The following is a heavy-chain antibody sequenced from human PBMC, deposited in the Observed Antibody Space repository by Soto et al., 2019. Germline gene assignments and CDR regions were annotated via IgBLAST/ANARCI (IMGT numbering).Heavy chain of an antibody. J-gene: IGHJ6*02. V-gene: IGHV1-69*12. Sequence: QVQLVQSGAEVKKPGSSVKVSCKASGGTFSTYAISWVRQAPGQGLEWMGGIIPMFGTANYAQKFQGRVTITADESTSTAYIELSSLRSEDTAVSYSARRYCISSSCYLYGMDVSGQGTTVTVSS. CDR2: IIPMFGTA. CDR3: ARRYCISSSCYLYGMDV. CDR1: GGTFSTYA. D-gene: IGHD2-15*01.